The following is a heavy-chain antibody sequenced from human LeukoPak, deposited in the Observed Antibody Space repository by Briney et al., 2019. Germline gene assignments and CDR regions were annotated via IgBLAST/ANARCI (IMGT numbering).Heavy chain of an antibody. Sequence: GGSLRLSCAASGFTFSSYSMNWVRQAPGKGLEWVSYISNTGSTIYYSDSVRGRFTISRDNAKNSLYLQMNSLRAEDTAVYYCARGPYTSSNYFDYWGQGALVTVSS. V-gene: IGHV3-48*01. CDR2: ISNTGSTI. CDR3: ARGPYTSSNYFDY. D-gene: IGHD6-6*01. J-gene: IGHJ4*02. CDR1: GFTFSSYS.